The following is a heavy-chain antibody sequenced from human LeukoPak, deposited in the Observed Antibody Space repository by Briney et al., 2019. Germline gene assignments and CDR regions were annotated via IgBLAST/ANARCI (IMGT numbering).Heavy chain of an antibody. V-gene: IGHV1-69*05. D-gene: IGHD3-22*01. J-gene: IGHJ3*02. Sequence: ASVKVSCKASGGTFSSYAISRVRQAPAQGLEWMGRIIPIFGTANYAQKFQGRVTITTDESTSTAYMELSSLRSEDTAVYYCARDSDYYDSSVGYAFDIWGQGTMVTVFS. CDR2: IIPIFGTA. CDR3: ARDSDYYDSSVGYAFDI. CDR1: GGTFSSYA.